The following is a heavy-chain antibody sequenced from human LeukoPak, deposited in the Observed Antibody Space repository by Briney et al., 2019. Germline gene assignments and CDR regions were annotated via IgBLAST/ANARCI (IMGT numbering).Heavy chain of an antibody. CDR1: GFTFNSLS. V-gene: IGHV3-21*01. CDR2: ITSTTTHI. CDR3: ARSLWFGEPALGY. Sequence: GGSLRLSCAASGFTFNSLSMNWVRQAPGRGLEWVSSITSTTTHIYYADSVKGRFTISRDNANNSLFLQMNSLRAEDTAVYYCARSLWFGEPALGYWGQGVLVTVSS. D-gene: IGHD3-10*01. J-gene: IGHJ4*02.